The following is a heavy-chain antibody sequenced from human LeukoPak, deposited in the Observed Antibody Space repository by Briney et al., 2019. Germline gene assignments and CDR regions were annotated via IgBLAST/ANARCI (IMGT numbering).Heavy chain of an antibody. Sequence: ASVKVSCKASGYTFLSYFMHWVRQAPGQGLEWMGIINPTGGSTTYAQKFQGRVTMPRDTSTSTVYMELSSLRSDDTAVYYCARTAARRFDYWGQGTLVTVSS. CDR1: GYTFLSYF. CDR3: ARTAARRFDY. D-gene: IGHD6-6*01. CDR2: INPTGGST. J-gene: IGHJ4*02. V-gene: IGHV1-46*01.